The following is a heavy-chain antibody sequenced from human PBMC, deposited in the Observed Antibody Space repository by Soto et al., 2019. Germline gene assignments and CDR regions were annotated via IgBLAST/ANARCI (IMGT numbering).Heavy chain of an antibody. Sequence: EVQLLESGGGLVQPGGSLRLSCAASGFTFSSYAMSWVRQAPGKGLEWVSTIGGSGGSTYYADSVKGRFTISRDNSKNTLYLHMNSLRADDTAVYYCAKDRRHGGKSTGQFDYWGQGTLVTVSS. CDR3: AKDRRHGGKSTGQFDY. V-gene: IGHV3-23*01. CDR2: IGGSGGST. D-gene: IGHD2-15*01. CDR1: GFTFSSYA. J-gene: IGHJ4*02.